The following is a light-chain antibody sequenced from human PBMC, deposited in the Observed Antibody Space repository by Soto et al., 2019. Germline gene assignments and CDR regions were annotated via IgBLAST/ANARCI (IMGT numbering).Light chain of an antibody. CDR2: AAS. Sequence: DIQLPQSPSFLSASIGDRVTITCRASQGISSFLAWYQQKPGKAPNLLIFAASTLQSGVPSRFTGSGSGTIFTLTISSLRPEDFPTFYCQQFSSYPLLFGGGTRVDTK. V-gene: IGKV1-9*01. J-gene: IGKJ4*01. CDR3: QQFSSYPLL. CDR1: QGISSF.